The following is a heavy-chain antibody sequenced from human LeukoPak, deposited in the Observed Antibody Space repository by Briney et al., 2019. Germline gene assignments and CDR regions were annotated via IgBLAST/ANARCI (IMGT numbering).Heavy chain of an antibody. CDR1: GGTFSSYA. Sequence: ASVTVSCKASGGTFSSYAISWVRQAPGQGLEWMGGIIPIFGTANYAQKFQGRVTITADESTSTAYMELSSLRSEDTAVYYCAWTYYYDSSGNPHFDYWGQGTLVTVSS. J-gene: IGHJ4*02. CDR3: AWTYYYDSSGNPHFDY. CDR2: IIPIFGTA. D-gene: IGHD3-22*01. V-gene: IGHV1-69*13.